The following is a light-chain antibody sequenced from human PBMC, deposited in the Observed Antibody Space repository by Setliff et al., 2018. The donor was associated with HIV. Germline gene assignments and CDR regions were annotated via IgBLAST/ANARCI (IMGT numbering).Light chain of an antibody. V-gene: IGLV1-51*01. CDR2: ANH. CDR1: RSNIGDRS. J-gene: IGLJ1*01. Sequence: QSVLTQPPSVSAAPGQKVSISCSGSRSNIGDRSVSWYQHLPGTAPKLLIHANHERPSGIPERFSGSTSGTSATLAISGLQTGDEADYYCGAWDTSLAVYVFGTGTKVTVL. CDR3: GAWDTSLAVYV.